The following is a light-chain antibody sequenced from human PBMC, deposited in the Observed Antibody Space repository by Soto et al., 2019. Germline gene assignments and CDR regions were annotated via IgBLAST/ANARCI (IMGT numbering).Light chain of an antibody. V-gene: IGLV2-14*01. Sequence: QSVLTQPASVSGSPGQSITISCTGTSSDVGGYNYVSWYQQHPGKAPKLIIFEVSYRPSGISNRFSASKSGDTASLTISGLQAEDEADYYCCSYAGTFYVFGTGTKVTVL. CDR3: CSYAGTFYV. CDR1: SSDVGGYNY. CDR2: EVS. J-gene: IGLJ1*01.